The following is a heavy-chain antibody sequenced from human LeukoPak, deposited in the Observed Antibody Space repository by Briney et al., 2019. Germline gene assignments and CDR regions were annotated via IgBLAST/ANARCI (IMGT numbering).Heavy chain of an antibody. CDR3: AKDGDRGQYYYYYYMDV. CDR2: IWYDGSNE. CDR1: GFTFSDYG. J-gene: IGHJ6*03. Sequence: QPGTSLRLSCTASGFTFSDYGMHWVRQAPGKGLEWVAGIWYDGSNEAYADSLRGRITISRDTSKNTLSLQMNGLRAEDTAVYFCAKDGDRGQYYYYYYMDVWGKGTAVTVSS. D-gene: IGHD7-27*01. V-gene: IGHV3-33*06.